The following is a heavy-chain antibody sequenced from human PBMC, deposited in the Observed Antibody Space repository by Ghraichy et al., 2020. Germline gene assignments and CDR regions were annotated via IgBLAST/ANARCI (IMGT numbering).Heavy chain of an antibody. CDR3: TYSSSWYEEDAFDI. V-gene: IGHV1-24*01. J-gene: IGHJ3*02. CDR1: GYTLTELS. CDR2: FDPEDGET. D-gene: IGHD6-13*01. Sequence: ASVKVSCKVSGYTLTELSMHWVRQAPGKGLEWMGGFDPEDGETIYAPKFQGRVTMTEDTSTDTAYMELSSLRSEDTAVYYCTYSSSWYEEDAFDIWGQGTMVTVSS.